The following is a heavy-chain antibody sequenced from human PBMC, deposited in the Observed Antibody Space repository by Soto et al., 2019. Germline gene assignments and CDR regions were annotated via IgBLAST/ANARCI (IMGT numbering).Heavy chain of an antibody. CDR3: AKLGTMGVFDN. Sequence: AGSLRLSCAASGFTFSSYAMSWVRQAPGKGLEWIASITFRGDYTYYADSVKGRFTLSRDNSRNRLDLQMDSLKVEDTALYYCAKLGTMGVFDNWGQGTLVTVS. CDR1: GFTFSSYA. D-gene: IGHD1-26*01. J-gene: IGHJ4*02. CDR2: ITFRGDYT. V-gene: IGHV3-23*01.